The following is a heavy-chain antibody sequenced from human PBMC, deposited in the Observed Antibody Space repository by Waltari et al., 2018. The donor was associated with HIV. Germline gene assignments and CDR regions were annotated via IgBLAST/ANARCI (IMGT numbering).Heavy chain of an antibody. CDR1: GGAISRSIYF. CDR3: ARKGWLGGRYFQH. D-gene: IGHD6-19*01. J-gene: IGHJ1*01. Sequence: QLQLRASGPGLVKPSGTLSLSCIVSGGAISRSIYFWGWIRQTPGTGLGWIGSTHYNGTTHYNPSLNSRVTISIDTSKNQFSLKVTSVTAADTAAYYCARKGWLGGRYFQHWGLGTLVTVSS. CDR2: THYNGTT. V-gene: IGHV4-39*01.